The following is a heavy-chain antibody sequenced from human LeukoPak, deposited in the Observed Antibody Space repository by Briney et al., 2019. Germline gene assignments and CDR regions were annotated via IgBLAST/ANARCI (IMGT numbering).Heavy chain of an antibody. Sequence: GGSLRLSCATSGFTFSNAWMSWVRQAPGKGLEWVGRIKSKTDGGTTDYAAPVKGRFTISRDDSKNTLCLQMNSLKTEDTAVYYCTTGIAAAGTNYWGQGTLVTVSS. D-gene: IGHD6-13*01. CDR1: GFTFSNAW. J-gene: IGHJ4*02. CDR3: TTGIAAAGTNY. CDR2: IKSKTDGGTT. V-gene: IGHV3-15*01.